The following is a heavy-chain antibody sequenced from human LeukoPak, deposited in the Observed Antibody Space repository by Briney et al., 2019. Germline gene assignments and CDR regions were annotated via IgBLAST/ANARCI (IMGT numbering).Heavy chain of an antibody. CDR3: ARPFHPYYYDSSGYYYGEGFDY. Sequence: SVKVSCKASGGTFTSYAISWVRQAPGQGLEWMGGIIPLFGPANYAQKFQGRVTITTDESTSTAYMELSSLRSEDTALYYCARPFHPYYYDSSGYYYGEGFDYWGQGTLVTVSS. V-gene: IGHV1-69*05. J-gene: IGHJ4*02. CDR2: IIPLFGPA. D-gene: IGHD3-22*01. CDR1: GGTFTSYA.